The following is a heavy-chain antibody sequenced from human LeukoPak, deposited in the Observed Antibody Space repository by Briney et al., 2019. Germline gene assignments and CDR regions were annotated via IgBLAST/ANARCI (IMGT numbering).Heavy chain of an antibody. CDR1: GFIFSNYW. D-gene: IGHD3-16*01. CDR2: IKQDGSEK. V-gene: IGHV3-7*04. J-gene: IGHJ5*02. CDR3: ARDMIILQS. Sequence: GGSLRLSCSASGFIFSNYWMTWVSQAPGKGLEWVANIKQDGSEKYYVDSVKGRFTISRDNAKKSLYLQMNSLRAEDTAVYFCARDMIILQSWGQGTLVTVSS.